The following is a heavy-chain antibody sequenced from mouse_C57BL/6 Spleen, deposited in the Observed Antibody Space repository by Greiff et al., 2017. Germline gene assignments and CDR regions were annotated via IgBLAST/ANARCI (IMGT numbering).Heavy chain of an antibody. CDR3: ARQEVTTGFDY. Sequence: EVQRVESGGGLVKPGGSLKLSCAASGFTFSSYTMSWVRQTPEKRLEWVATISGGGGNTYYPDSVKGRFTISRDNAKNTLYLQMSSLRSEDTALYYCARQEVTTGFDYWGQGTTLTVSS. J-gene: IGHJ2*01. CDR1: GFTFSSYT. CDR2: ISGGGGNT. V-gene: IGHV5-9*01. D-gene: IGHD2-5*01.